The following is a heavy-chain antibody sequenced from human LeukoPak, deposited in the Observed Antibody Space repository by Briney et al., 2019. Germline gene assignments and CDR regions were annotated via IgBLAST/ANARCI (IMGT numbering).Heavy chain of an antibody. CDR2: ISGSGGQK. CDR3: ARYPGYCSGGSCYGGFGVDY. D-gene: IGHD2-15*01. Sequence: GGSLRLSCAASGFTFSNYALSWVRQAPGKGLEWVSLISGSGGQKDYADSVKGRFTISRDNSRNTLYLQMNSLRAEDTAVYYCARYPGYCSGGSCYGGFGVDYWGQGTLVTVSS. V-gene: IGHV3-23*01. J-gene: IGHJ4*02. CDR1: GFTFSNYA.